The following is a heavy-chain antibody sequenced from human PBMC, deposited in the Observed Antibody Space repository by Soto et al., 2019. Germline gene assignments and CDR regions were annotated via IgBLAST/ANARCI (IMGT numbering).Heavy chain of an antibody. Sequence: SETLSLTCTVSGGFISSSNYYWGWLRQAPGKELEWIGSIFYSGSTYHSPSLKSRVTMSVDTSKTAFSLQMTYVTAADTAVYYCARHRLVSRYFDLWGRGNLVTVSS. CDR1: GGFISSSNYY. CDR3: ARHRLVSRYFDL. V-gene: IGHV4-39*01. J-gene: IGHJ2*01. CDR2: IFYSGST. D-gene: IGHD3-9*01.